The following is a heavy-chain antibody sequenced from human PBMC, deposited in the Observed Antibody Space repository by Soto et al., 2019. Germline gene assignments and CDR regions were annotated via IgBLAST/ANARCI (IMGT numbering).Heavy chain of an antibody. CDR2: IYYRGST. V-gene: IGHV4-59*01. Sequence: QVQLQESGPGLVEPSETLSLTCTVSGGSISSYYWSWIRQPPGKGLEWIGYIYYRGSTNYNPSLKGRVTVSVDTSRSPCARSPSSVTAADAAVYYCAGYSYCSGGSCYDYWGQGTLVTVSS. CDR1: GGSISSYY. CDR3: AGYSYCSGGSCYDY. D-gene: IGHD2-15*01. J-gene: IGHJ4*02.